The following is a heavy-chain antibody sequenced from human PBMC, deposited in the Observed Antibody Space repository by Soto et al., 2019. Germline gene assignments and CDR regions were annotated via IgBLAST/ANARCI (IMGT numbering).Heavy chain of an antibody. CDR1: GFTFISYA. Sequence: QVQLVESGGGVVQPGRSLRLSCAASGFTFISYAMHWDRQAPGKGLEWVAVISFDGSTEYYADSVKGRFTISRDNSKNTVYLQMNSLRSEDTAVYYCARSRHGSGSYTHFYYGLDVWGQGTTVTVSS. CDR3: ARSRHGSGSYTHFYYGLDV. V-gene: IGHV3-30-3*01. D-gene: IGHD3-10*01. J-gene: IGHJ6*02. CDR2: ISFDGSTE.